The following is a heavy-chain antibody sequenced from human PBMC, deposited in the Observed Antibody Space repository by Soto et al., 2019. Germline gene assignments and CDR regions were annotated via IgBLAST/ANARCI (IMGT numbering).Heavy chain of an antibody. CDR3: AHSVAVAGTPPYYYYGMDV. V-gene: IGHV2-5*02. D-gene: IGHD6-19*01. J-gene: IGHJ6*02. Sequence: QITLKESGPTLVKPTQTLTLTCTFSGFSLSTSGVRVGWIRQPPGKALEWLALIYWDDDKRYSPSLKSRLTITKDTSKNQVVLTMTNMDPVDTATYYCAHSVAVAGTPPYYYYGMDVWGQGTTVTVSS. CDR2: IYWDDDK. CDR1: GFSLSTSGVR.